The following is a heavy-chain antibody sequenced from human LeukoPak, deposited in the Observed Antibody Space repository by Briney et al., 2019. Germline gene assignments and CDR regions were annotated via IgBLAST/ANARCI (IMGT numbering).Heavy chain of an antibody. CDR1: GFTFSNYA. Sequence: PGGSLRLSCAASGFTFSNYALSWVRQAPGKELGWVSSIAGSGGSTYYADSVKGRFTISRDNSRNTLYLQMNSLQADDTAVYYCARGLRWRDYWGQGTLVTVSS. V-gene: IGHV3-23*01. J-gene: IGHJ4*02. CDR2: IAGSGGST. D-gene: IGHD4-23*01. CDR3: ARGLRWRDY.